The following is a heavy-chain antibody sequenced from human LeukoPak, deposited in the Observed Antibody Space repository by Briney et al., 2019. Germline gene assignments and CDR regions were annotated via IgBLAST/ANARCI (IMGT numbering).Heavy chain of an antibody. Sequence: GGSLRLSCAASAFTFSSYEMNWVRQAPGKGLEWVSYISSSGSTIYYADSVKGRFTISRDNAKNSLYLQMNSLRAEDTAVYYCVRESSSLLRSYFDYWGQGTLVTVSS. D-gene: IGHD2-15*01. V-gene: IGHV3-48*03. J-gene: IGHJ4*02. CDR1: AFTFSSYE. CDR3: VRESSSLLRSYFDY. CDR2: ISSSGSTI.